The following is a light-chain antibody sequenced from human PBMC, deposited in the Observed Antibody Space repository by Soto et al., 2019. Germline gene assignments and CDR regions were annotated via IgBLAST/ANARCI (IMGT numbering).Light chain of an antibody. CDR1: QSINNN. Sequence: EIVMTQSPATLSVSPWERATLSCRASQSINNNLAWYQQKRGQDPRLLIYGASSRATGTPTRFSDTGSGTGFTLTISSLQSEDFAIYHCLQYKELPLTFGGGTTVEL. J-gene: IGKJ4*01. CDR3: LQYKELPLT. V-gene: IGKV3-15*01. CDR2: GAS.